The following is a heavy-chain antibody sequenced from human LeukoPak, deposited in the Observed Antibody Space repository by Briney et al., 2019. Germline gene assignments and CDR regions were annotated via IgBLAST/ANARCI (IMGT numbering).Heavy chain of an antibody. CDR2: IYYSGGT. D-gene: IGHD3-3*01. Sequence: PSETLSLTCTVSGGSISSYYWSWIRQPPGKGLEWIGYIYYSGGTNYNPSLKSRVTISVDTSKNQFSLKLSSVTAADTAVYYCASYYYDFWSGSQGWFDPWGQGTLVTVSS. J-gene: IGHJ5*02. CDR3: ASYYYDFWSGSQGWFDP. CDR1: GGSISSYY. V-gene: IGHV4-59*01.